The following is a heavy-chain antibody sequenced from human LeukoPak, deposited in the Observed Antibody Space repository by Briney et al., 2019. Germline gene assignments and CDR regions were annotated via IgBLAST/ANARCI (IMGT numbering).Heavy chain of an antibody. CDR1: GFTFSNYE. Sequence: PGGSLRLSCAASGFTFSNYEMNWVRQAPGKGLRWVSYISSSGSTIYYADSVKGRFTISRDNAKNSLYLQMNSLRAEDTAVYYCARDYYDSSGYYSTGSFDIWGQGTMVTVSS. CDR3: ARDYYDSSGYYSTGSFDI. CDR2: ISSSGSTI. J-gene: IGHJ3*02. V-gene: IGHV3-48*03. D-gene: IGHD3-22*01.